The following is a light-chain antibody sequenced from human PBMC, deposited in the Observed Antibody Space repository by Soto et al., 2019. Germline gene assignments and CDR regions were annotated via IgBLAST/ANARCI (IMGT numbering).Light chain of an antibody. J-gene: IGKJ2*01. CDR1: EAIISD. CDR3: QQVNRVLWI. Sequence: DIQLTQSPAFLSASVGDSVTITCRASEAIISDLAWYQEESGKAPKLLIYDTSTLHRGVPSRFSGSGSGTEFTLTISSLQPEDFATYYYQQVNRVLWIFGQGTVLDIK. CDR2: DTS. V-gene: IGKV1-9*01.